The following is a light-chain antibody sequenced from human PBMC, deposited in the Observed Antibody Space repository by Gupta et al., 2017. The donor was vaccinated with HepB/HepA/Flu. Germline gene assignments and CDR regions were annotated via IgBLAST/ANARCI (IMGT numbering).Light chain of an antibody. J-gene: IGKJ1*01. CDR3: QRPRDWPPPA. CDR2: SAS. Sequence: EVVLAQSPVTLSLSPGERATLSCRASASIGSNLAWYQQKPGHAPRLLIYSASKRHTDTAPRSSGSGCGTGSTLTITIRELEHFALYYCQRPRDWPPPAFGPGTKV. V-gene: IGKV3-11*01. CDR1: ASIGSN.